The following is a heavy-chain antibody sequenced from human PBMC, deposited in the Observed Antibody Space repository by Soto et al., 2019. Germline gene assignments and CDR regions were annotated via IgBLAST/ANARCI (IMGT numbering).Heavy chain of an antibody. CDR2: IYYSGST. D-gene: IGHD2-2*01. CDR3: ARRGVVVPAATNWFDP. V-gene: IGHV4-39*01. Sequence: QLQLQESGPGLVKPSETLSLTCTVSGGSISSSSYYWGWIRQPPGNGLEWIGSIYYSGSTYYNPSLKSRVTISVDTSKNQFSLKLSSVTAADTAVYYCARRGVVVPAATNWFDPWGQGTLVTVSS. J-gene: IGHJ5*02. CDR1: GGSISSSSYY.